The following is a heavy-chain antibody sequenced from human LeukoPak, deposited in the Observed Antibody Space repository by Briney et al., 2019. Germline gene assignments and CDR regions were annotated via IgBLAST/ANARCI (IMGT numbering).Heavy chain of an antibody. CDR3: ARVGHDILTGYYFPYHYYFDY. Sequence: SETLSLTCTVSGYSIGSGYYWGWIRQPPGKGLEWIGYIYYSGSTNYNPSLKSRVTISVDTSKNQFSLKLSSVTAADTAVYYYARVGHDILTGYYFPYHYYFDYWGQGTLVTVSS. CDR2: IYYSGST. V-gene: IGHV4-59*01. D-gene: IGHD3-9*01. J-gene: IGHJ4*02. CDR1: GYSIGSGYY.